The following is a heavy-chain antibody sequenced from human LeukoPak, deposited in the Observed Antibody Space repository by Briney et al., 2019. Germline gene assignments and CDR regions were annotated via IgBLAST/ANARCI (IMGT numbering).Heavy chain of an antibody. J-gene: IGHJ4*02. CDR3: ARHSLAPRGPATIDY. V-gene: IGHV5-51*01. CDR1: GYSFTSYW. Sequence: GEPLKISCKGSGYSFTSYWIGWGRQMPGKGLEWMGIIYPGDSDTRYSPAVQGQVTISADKSLSTAYLQWSSLTASATAMYYCARHSLAPRGPATIDYWGQGTLVTVSS. CDR2: IYPGDSDT.